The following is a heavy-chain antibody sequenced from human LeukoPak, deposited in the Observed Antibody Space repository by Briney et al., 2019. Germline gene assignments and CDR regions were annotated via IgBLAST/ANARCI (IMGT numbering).Heavy chain of an antibody. CDR1: GFTFSSYA. Sequence: GGSLRLSCAASGFTFSSYAMHWVRQAPGKGLEWVAVISYDGSNKYYADSVKGRFTISRDNSKNTLYLQMNSLRAEDTAVYYCTTEEVVGYYFDYWGQGTLVTVSS. V-gene: IGHV3-30-3*01. J-gene: IGHJ4*02. CDR3: TTEEVVGYYFDY. CDR2: ISYDGSNK. D-gene: IGHD3-22*01.